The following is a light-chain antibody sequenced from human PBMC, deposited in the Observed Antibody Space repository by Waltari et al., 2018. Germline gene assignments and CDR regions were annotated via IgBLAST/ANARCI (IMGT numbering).Light chain of an antibody. Sequence: ETVMTQSPASLSVSPGERATLSCRASQGVSSNLAWYQQKPGQAPRLLIHGASTRATGIPDRFSGSGSGTEFTLTISSLQYEDSAVYYCQQYNNWPPYTFGQGTKLEI. J-gene: IGKJ2*01. CDR1: QGVSSN. V-gene: IGKV3-15*01. CDR2: GAS. CDR3: QQYNNWPPYT.